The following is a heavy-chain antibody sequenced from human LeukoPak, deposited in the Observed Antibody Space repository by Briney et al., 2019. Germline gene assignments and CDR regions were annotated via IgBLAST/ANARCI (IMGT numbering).Heavy chain of an antibody. V-gene: IGHV3-33*08. CDR3: ARDANYGSGSYYFDY. D-gene: IGHD3-10*01. J-gene: IGHJ4*02. CDR1: GFTFSSYG. Sequence: GRSLRLSCAASGFTFSSYGMHWVRQAPGKGLEWVAVIWYDGSNKYYADSVKGRFTISRDNSKNTLYLQMNSLRAEDTAVYYCARDANYGSGSYYFDYWGQGTLLTVSS. CDR2: IWYDGSNK.